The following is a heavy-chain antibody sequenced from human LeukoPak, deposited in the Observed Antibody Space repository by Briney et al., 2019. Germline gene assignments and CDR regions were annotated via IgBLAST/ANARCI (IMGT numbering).Heavy chain of an antibody. J-gene: IGHJ4*02. CDR2: MRPNNGNT. V-gene: IGHV1-8*01. Sequence: GASVKVSCKASGYTFTSDDVNWVRQAAGQGLEWIGWMRPNNGNTGYAQKFQDRVTMTRDTSINTAYMELRSLTSEDTAVYYCARGPPESTSSHYWGQGTLVTISS. CDR3: ARGPPESTSSHY. D-gene: IGHD2-2*01. CDR1: GYTFTSDD.